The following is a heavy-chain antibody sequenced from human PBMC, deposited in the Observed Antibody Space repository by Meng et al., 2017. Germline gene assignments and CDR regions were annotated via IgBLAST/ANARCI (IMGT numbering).Heavy chain of an antibody. CDR3: ARDVGGDYETLFDY. V-gene: IGHV4-61*01. Sequence: PPQESCPGLVMPSATLSLTCTVSGGSVGSGNYYWSWVRQPPGKGLEWIGYIVYSGSTTYTPSLKTRVTISVDTSKNQFSLKLTSVTAADTAVYFCARDVGGDYETLFDYWGQGTLVTVSS. D-gene: IGHD4-17*01. CDR2: IVYSGST. CDR1: GGSVGSGNYY. J-gene: IGHJ4*02.